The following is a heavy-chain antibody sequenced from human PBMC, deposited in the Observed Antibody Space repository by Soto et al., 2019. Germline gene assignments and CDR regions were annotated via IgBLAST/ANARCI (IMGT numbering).Heavy chain of an antibody. J-gene: IGHJ4*02. Sequence: LRLSCAASGFTFSSYAMSWVRQSPGKGLDWVSAISGSGGSTYYADSVKGRFTISRDNSKNTLYLQMNSLRAEDTAVYYCTKDFFITMIVVVITTGLDYWGQGTLVTVSS. V-gene: IGHV3-23*01. CDR3: TKDFFITMIVVVITTGLDY. D-gene: IGHD3-22*01. CDR1: GFTFSSYA. CDR2: ISGSGGST.